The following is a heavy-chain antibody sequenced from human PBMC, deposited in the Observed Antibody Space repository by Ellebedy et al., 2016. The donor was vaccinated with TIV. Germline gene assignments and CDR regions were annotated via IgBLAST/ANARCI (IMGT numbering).Heavy chain of an antibody. CDR3: SSGHRGISFGI. J-gene: IGHJ3*02. CDR2: IRHDGGEK. CDR1: GFNFSSSR. V-gene: IGHV3-7*03. D-gene: IGHD3-16*01. Sequence: GESLKISCAASGFNFSSSRMSWVRQVRQAPGKGLEWEANIRHDGGEKSYVDSVKGRFTISRDNAKNSLYLQMNSLRAEDTAVYYCSSGHRGISFGIWGQGTMVTVSS.